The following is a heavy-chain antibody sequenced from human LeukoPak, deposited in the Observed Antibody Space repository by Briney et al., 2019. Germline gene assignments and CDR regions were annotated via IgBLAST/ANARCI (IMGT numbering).Heavy chain of an antibody. J-gene: IGHJ4*02. D-gene: IGHD3-22*01. CDR1: GFTFSRFG. V-gene: IGHV3-30*03. CDR3: ARAHDSNGFYHIDY. Sequence: GGSPRLSCAASGFTFSRFGVHWVRQAPGKGLEWVAVISDDGSNENYVDSVKGRVTISRDNSKNTLYLQMISLRAEDTAVYYCARAHDSNGFYHIDYWGQGTLVTVSS. CDR2: ISDDGSNE.